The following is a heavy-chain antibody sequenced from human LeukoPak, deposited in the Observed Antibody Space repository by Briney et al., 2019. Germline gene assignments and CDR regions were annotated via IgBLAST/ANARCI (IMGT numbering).Heavy chain of an antibody. V-gene: IGHV1-18*01. CDR3: ARVNGIAVAGTGFDY. D-gene: IGHD6-19*01. CDR1: GYTFTSYG. CDR2: ISAYNGNT. J-gene: IGHJ4*02. Sequence: GASVKVSCKASGYTFTSYGISWVRQAPGQGLEWMGWISAYNGNTNYAQKLQGRVTMTTDTSTSTAYMELRSLRSDDTAVYYCARVNGIAVAGTGFDYWGQGTLVTVSS.